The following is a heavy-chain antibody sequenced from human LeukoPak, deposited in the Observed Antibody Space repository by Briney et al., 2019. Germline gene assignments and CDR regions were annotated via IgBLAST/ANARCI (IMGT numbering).Heavy chain of an antibody. CDR1: GGSISSYY. J-gene: IGHJ4*02. CDR3: ARILRGVIVTSFDY. Sequence: PSETLSLTCTVSGGSISSYYWSRIRQPPGKGLEWIGYIYYSGSTNYNPSLKSRVTISVDTSKNQFSLKLSSVTAADTAVYYCARILRGVIVTSFDYWGQGILVTVSS. CDR2: IYYSGST. V-gene: IGHV4-59*01. D-gene: IGHD3-10*01.